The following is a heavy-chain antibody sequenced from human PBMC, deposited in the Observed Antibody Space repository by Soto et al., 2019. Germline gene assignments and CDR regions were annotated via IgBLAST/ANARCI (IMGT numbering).Heavy chain of an antibody. J-gene: IGHJ4*02. CDR2: IAYDGGRQ. Sequence: QAHLVESGGGVVQPGRSLRLSCAASGFTFTSYGMHWVRQAPGTRLEWVAVIAYDGGRQHSADSVKGRFTISRDNSKNMVLLQMNSLRDEDTSVYYCVSDRGYGHASVPYSWGQGTLVSVSS. V-gene: IGHV3-30*03. CDR1: GFTFTSYG. D-gene: IGHD5-18*01. CDR3: VSDRGYGHASVPYS.